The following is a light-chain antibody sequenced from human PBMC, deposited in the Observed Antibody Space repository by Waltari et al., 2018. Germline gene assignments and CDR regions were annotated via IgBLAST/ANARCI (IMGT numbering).Light chain of an antibody. CDR1: RGIDSY. J-gene: IGKJ5*01. CDR2: DAS. Sequence: DIQMTQSPSSLSTSVGDRVTITCRASRGIDSYLNGYQQRPGRAPKLLIYDASTLQREVPTRFSGGGIGTDFTLTINNLQPEDFATYFCQQSYSPPFTFGQGTRLEI. V-gene: IGKV1-39*01. CDR3: QQSYSPPFT.